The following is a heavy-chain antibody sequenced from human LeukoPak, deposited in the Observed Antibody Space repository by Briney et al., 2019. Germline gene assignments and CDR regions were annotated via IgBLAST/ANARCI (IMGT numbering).Heavy chain of an antibody. CDR2: IYPGDSDT. V-gene: IGHV5-51*01. D-gene: IGHD2-21*01. J-gene: IGHJ6*02. CDR3: SDTAMYCARRSSNYYGLDI. CDR1: GYSFTSYW. Sequence: GESLKISCKGSGYSFTSYWIGWVRQMPVKGLEWMGIIYPGDSDTRYSPSFQGQVTISADKSSSTAYLQWTSLKASDRTSLKASDTAMYCARRSSNYYGLDIWGQGTTVIVSS.